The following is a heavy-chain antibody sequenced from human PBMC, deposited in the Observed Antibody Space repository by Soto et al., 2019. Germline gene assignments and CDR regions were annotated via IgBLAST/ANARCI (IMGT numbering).Heavy chain of an antibody. CDR2: INPSGGST. Sequence: QVQLVQSGAEVKKPGASVKVSCKASGYTFTSYYMHWVRQAPGQGLEWMGIINPSGGSTSYAQKFQGRVTMTRDTSTSTVYMELSSLRSEDTAVYYCVRARGIVATIVASFDYWGQGTLVTVSS. CDR3: VRARGIVATIVASFDY. V-gene: IGHV1-46*01. D-gene: IGHD5-12*01. CDR1: GYTFTSYY. J-gene: IGHJ4*02.